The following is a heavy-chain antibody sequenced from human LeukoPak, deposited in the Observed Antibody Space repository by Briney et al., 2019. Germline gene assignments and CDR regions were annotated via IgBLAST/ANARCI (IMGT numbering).Heavy chain of an antibody. J-gene: IGHJ6*03. CDR1: GFTFSSYS. V-gene: IGHV3-21*01. CDR3: ARELGYCSGGSCYSDLRGYMDV. D-gene: IGHD2-15*01. CDR2: ISSSSSYI. Sequence: KTGGSLRLSCAASGFTFSSYSMNWVRQAPGKGLEWVSSISSSSSYIYYADSVKGRFTISRDNAKNSLYLQMNSLRAEDTAVYYCARELGYCSGGSCYSDLRGYMDVWGKGTTVTVSS.